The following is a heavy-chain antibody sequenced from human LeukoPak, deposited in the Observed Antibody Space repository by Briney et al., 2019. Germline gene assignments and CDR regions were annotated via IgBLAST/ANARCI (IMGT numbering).Heavy chain of an antibody. D-gene: IGHD3-22*01. CDR3: ATWTNSGYYFLY. CDR1: GYSLTQLV. J-gene: IGHJ4*02. V-gene: IGHV1-24*01. Sequence: ASVKVSCKVSGYSLTQLVMHWVRQAPGKGPEWMGGFDPEDGETIYAQKFLGRVTMTEDTSTDTAYMELSSLRSEDTAVYYCATWTNSGYYFLYWGQGTLVTVSS. CDR2: FDPEDGET.